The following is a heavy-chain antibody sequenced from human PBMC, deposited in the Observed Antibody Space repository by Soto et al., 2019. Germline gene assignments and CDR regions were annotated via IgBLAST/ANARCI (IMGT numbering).Heavy chain of an antibody. J-gene: IGHJ6*03. V-gene: IGHV1-69*02. CDR2: IIPILGIA. Sequence: QVQLVQSGAEVKKPGSSVKVSCKASGGTFSSYTISWVRQAPGQGLEWMGRIIPILGIANYAQKFQGRVTITADKSTSTAYMELSSLRSEDTAVYYCARGGSAAGIYYYYYMDVWGKGTTVTVSS. CDR3: ARGGSAAGIYYYYYMDV. CDR1: GGTFSSYT. D-gene: IGHD2-2*01.